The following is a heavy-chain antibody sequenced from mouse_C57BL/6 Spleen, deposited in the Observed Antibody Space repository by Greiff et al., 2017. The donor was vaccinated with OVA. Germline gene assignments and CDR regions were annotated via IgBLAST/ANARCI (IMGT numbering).Heavy chain of an antibody. CDR3: ARDSSGYRYYAMDY. V-gene: IGHV1-82*01. J-gene: IGHJ4*01. D-gene: IGHD3-2*02. CDR2: IYPGDGDT. Sequence: QVQLKQSGPELVKPGASVKISCKASGYAFSSSWMNWVKQRPGKGLEWIGRIYPGDGDTNYNGKFKGKATLTADKSSSTAYMQLSSLTSEDSAVYFCARDSSGYRYYAMDYWGQGTSVTVSS. CDR1: GYAFSSSW.